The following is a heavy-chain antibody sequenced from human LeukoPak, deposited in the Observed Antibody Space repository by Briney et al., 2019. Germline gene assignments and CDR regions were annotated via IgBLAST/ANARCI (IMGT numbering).Heavy chain of an antibody. CDR2: IYYSGST. J-gene: IGHJ3*02. D-gene: IGHD2-2*02. Sequence: SETLSLTCTVSGGSISSSSYYWGWIRQPPGKGLEWLGSIYYSGSTYYNPSLKSRVTISVDTSKNQFSLKLSSVTAADTAVYYCARQGVVVPAAIYRAFDIWGQGTMVTVSS. CDR3: ARQGVVVPAAIYRAFDI. V-gene: IGHV4-39*01. CDR1: GGSISSSSYY.